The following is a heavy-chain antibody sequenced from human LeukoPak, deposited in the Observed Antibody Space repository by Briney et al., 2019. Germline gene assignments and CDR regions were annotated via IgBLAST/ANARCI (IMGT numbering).Heavy chain of an antibody. D-gene: IGHD3-22*01. CDR3: ASNPNYYDSSGYPGD. CDR1: GGSISSGGYY. V-gene: IGHV4-31*03. Sequence: SQTLSLTCTVSGGSISSGGYYGSWIRQHPGKGLEWIGYIYYSGSTYYNPSLKSRVTISVDTSKNQFSLKLSSVTAADTAVYYCASNPNYYDSSGYPGDWGQGTLVTVSS. J-gene: IGHJ4*02. CDR2: IYYSGST.